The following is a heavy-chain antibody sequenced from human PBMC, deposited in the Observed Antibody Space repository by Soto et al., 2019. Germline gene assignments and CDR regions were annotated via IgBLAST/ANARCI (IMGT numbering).Heavy chain of an antibody. Sequence: EVQLVESGGDLVQPGGSLRLSCAVSGFTFTNNWIHWVRQAPGKGLLWVSRLTGGTATGYADSVRGRFTISGDAAKNTLYLQMNDLRDEDTAVYYCTTVFDYWGRGTLVTVSS. CDR1: GFTFTNNW. D-gene: IGHD1-1*01. CDR3: TTVFDY. J-gene: IGHJ4*02. CDR2: LTGGTAT. V-gene: IGHV3-74*01.